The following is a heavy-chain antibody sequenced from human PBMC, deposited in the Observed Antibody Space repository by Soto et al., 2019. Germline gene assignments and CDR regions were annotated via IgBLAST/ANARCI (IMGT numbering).Heavy chain of an antibody. V-gene: IGHV1-69*02. CDR3: ARGPDYAGYFDY. D-gene: IGHD4-17*01. CDR2: IIPILGIA. CDR1: GGTFSSYT. Sequence: SVKVSCKASGGTFSSYTISWVRQAPGQGLEWMGRIIPILGIANYAQKFQGRVTITADKSTSTAYMELSSLRSEDTAVYYWARGPDYAGYFDYWGQGTLVNVSS. J-gene: IGHJ4*02.